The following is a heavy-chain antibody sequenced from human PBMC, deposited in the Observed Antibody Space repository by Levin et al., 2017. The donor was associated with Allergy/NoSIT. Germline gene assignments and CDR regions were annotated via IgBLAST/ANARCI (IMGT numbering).Heavy chain of an antibody. V-gene: IGHV1-2*02. CDR1: GYTFTDYY. J-gene: IGHJ6*02. CDR3: AKSAAAGRNYYYYGMDV. CDR2: INPKSGGT. D-gene: IGHD6-13*01. Sequence: GESLKISCKASGYTFTDYYIHWVRQAPGQGLEWMGWINPKSGGTNHAQKFQGRVTMTRDTPITTAYMDLSRLTSDDTAVYYCAKSAAAGRNYYYYGMDVWGQGTTVTVSS.